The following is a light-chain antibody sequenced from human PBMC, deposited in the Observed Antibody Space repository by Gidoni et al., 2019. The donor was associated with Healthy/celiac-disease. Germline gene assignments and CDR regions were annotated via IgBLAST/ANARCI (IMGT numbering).Light chain of an antibody. CDR1: SSDVGGYNH. V-gene: IGLV2-14*03. CDR3: SSYTSSSTPLVV. CDR2: DVS. J-gene: IGLJ2*01. Sequence: QSALTQPASVSGSPGQSITISCTGTSSDVGGYNHVSWYQQHPVKAPKLMIYDVSNRPSGFSNRFSGSKSGNTASLTISGLQAEDEADYYCSSYTSSSTPLVVFGGGTKLTVL.